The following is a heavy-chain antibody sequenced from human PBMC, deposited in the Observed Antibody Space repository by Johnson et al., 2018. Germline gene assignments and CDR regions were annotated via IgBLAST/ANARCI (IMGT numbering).Heavy chain of an antibody. CDR2: ISSSGSTI. J-gene: IGHJ6*02. V-gene: IGHV3-11*01. Sequence: QVQLVESGGGVVQPGRSLRLSCAASGFIFSDYYMSWIRQAPGKGLEWVSYISSSGSTIYYADSVKGRFSISRDNTKNLMYLQMNSLRAEDTAVYYCARRMRGNWNDYYGMDVWGQGTTVTVSS. CDR3: ARRMRGNWNDYYGMDV. CDR1: GFIFSDYY. D-gene: IGHD1-1*01.